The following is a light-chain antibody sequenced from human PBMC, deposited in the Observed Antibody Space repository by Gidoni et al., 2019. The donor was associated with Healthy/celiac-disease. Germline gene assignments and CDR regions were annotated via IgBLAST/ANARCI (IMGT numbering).Light chain of an antibody. CDR2: DAS. CDR3: QQRSNWFLA. CDR1: QSVSSY. V-gene: IGKV3-11*01. J-gene: IGKJ4*01. Sequence: EIVLTQSPATLSLSPGERATLSCRASQSVSSYLAWYQQKPGQAPRLLIYDASNRATGIPARFSGSGSGTDFTLTISSLEPEDFAVYYCQQRSNWFLAFGEXTKVEIK.